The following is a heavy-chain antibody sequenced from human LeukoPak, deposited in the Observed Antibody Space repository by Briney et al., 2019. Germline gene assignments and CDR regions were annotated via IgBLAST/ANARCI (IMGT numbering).Heavy chain of an antibody. D-gene: IGHD3-22*01. Sequence: SETLSLTCTVSGGSISSYYWSWIRQPAGKGLECIGRIYTSGSTNYNPSLKSRVTMSVDTSKNQFSLKLSSVTAADTAVYYCARARSGSSGYFSAFDIWGQGTLVTVFS. CDR3: ARARSGSSGYFSAFDI. CDR2: IYTSGST. CDR1: GGSISSYY. J-gene: IGHJ3*02. V-gene: IGHV4-4*07.